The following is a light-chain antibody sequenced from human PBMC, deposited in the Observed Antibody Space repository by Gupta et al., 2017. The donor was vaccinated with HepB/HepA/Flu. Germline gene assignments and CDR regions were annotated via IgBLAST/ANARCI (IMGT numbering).Light chain of an antibody. CDR2: SNN. V-gene: IGLV1-44*01. CDR1: SSNIGSNT. J-gene: IGLJ2*01. Sequence: HSVLTHPPAASGTPGQRFTISCSGSSSNIGSNTVNWYHQLPGKATKLIIYSNNQRPSGVPDRFSGSKSGTSASLDIRGLKSEDEAEYYGEAWDDSLNGGVCGGGTKLTGL. CDR3: EAWDDSLNGGV.